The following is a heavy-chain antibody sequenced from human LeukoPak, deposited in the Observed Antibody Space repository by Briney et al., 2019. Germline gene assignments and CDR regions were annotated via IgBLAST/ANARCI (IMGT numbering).Heavy chain of an antibody. J-gene: IGHJ3*02. CDR2: ISGSGGST. D-gene: IGHD3-16*02. CDR1: GFTFSSYG. V-gene: IGHV3-23*01. Sequence: GGSLRLSCAASGFTFSSYGMSWVRQAPGKGLEWVSAISGSGGSTYYADSVKGRFTISRDNSKNTLYLQMSSLRAEDTAVYYCANIGADAFDIWGQGTMVTVSS. CDR3: ANIGADAFDI.